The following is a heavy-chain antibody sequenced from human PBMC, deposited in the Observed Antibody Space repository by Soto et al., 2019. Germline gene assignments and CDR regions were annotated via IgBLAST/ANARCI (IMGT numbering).Heavy chain of an antibody. V-gene: IGHV4-39*01. J-gene: IGHJ4*02. CDR2: IYYSGST. D-gene: IGHD3-3*02. CDR3: ARRTLGPLIYPPRPFDY. CDR1: GGSISSSSYY. Sequence: QLQLQESGPGLVKPSETLSLTCTVSGGSISSSSYYWGWIRQPPGKGLEWIGSIYYSGSTYYNPSLKSRVTISVDTSKNQFSLKLSSVTAADTAVYDCARRTLGPLIYPPRPFDYWGQGTLVTVSS.